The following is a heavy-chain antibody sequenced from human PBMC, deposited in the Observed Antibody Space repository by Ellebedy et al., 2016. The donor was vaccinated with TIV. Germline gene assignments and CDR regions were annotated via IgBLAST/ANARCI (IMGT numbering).Heavy chain of an antibody. J-gene: IGHJ5*02. D-gene: IGHD1-26*01. CDR1: GFTFSDYA. CDR2: ISHSGETP. V-gene: IGHV3-23*01. CDR3: STGSYFGRGA. Sequence: GGSLRLXCAASGFTFSDYAMNWVRQAPGKGLEWVSGISHSGETPYYPVSAKGRFTISRDNSKNTLYLQMNSLRAEDTAVYYCSTGSYFGRGAWGQGTLVTVSS.